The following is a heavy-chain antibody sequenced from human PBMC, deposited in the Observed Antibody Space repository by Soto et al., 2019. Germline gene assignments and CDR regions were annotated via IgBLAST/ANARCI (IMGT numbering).Heavy chain of an antibody. CDR2: IKEDGSEK. Sequence: EVQLVESGGGLVQPGGSLKLSCAASGFSLSYYWMSWVRQAPGKGLEWVANIKEDGSEKYYVDSVKGRFTISRDNAKNSVYLQMNSLRVDDTAVYYCARDCSGGDCYYWGQGTLVTVSS. CDR3: ARDCSGGDCYY. CDR1: GFSLSYYW. J-gene: IGHJ4*02. D-gene: IGHD2-21*02. V-gene: IGHV3-7*01.